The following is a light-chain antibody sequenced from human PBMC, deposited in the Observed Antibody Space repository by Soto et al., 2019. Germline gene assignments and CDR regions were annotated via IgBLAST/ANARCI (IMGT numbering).Light chain of an antibody. CDR2: DVN. V-gene: IGLV2-11*01. J-gene: IGLJ2*01. CDR1: SGDVDPYNY. CDR3: CSYVGTPL. Sequence: QSALTQPRSVSGSPGQSVTISCTGTSGDVDPYNYVSWYQQHPGRAPKLVIYDVNMRPSGVPDRFSGSKSGDTSSLTISGLHAEDEAAYYCCSYVGTPLVGGGTKLTVL.